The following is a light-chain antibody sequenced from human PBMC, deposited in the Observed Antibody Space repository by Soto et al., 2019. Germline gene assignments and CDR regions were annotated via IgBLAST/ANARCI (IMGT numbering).Light chain of an antibody. CDR1: QSISSY. CDR2: GAS. J-gene: IGKJ1*01. V-gene: IGKV1-39*01. CDR3: QQKYRVPRT. Sequence: DIQMTQSPSSLSASVGDRVTITCRASQSISSYLNWYQHKPGKAPKILIYGASSLQSGVPSRFSGNGSVTDFTLTITSLQPEDFATYFCQQKYRVPRTFGQGTKVEMK.